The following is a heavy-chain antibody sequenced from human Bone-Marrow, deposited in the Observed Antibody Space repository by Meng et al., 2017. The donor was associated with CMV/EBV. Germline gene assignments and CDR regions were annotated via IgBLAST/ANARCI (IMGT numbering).Heavy chain of an antibody. CDR3: ARSVVDYGMDV. CDR2: IYYSGST. V-gene: IGHV4-59*08. D-gene: IGHD2-21*01. CDR1: GGSIGSYY. J-gene: IGHJ6*01. Sequence: SETLSLTCSVSGGSIGSYYWSWIRQPPGKGLEWIGNIYYSGSTNYNPSLKSRVTISVDTSKNQFSLKLSSVTAADTAVYYCARSVVDYGMDVWGQGTTVTVSS.